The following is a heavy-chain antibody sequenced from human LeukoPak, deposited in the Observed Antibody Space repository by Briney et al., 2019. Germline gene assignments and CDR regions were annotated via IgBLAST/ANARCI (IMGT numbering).Heavy chain of an antibody. CDR1: GGSISSGGYY. Sequence: TLSLTCTVSGGSISSGGYYWSWIRQHPGKGLEWIGYIYYRGSTYYNPSLKSRVTISVDTSKNQFSLKLSSVTAADTAVYYCARSCSSTSCPADAFDIWGQGTMVTVSS. CDR2: IYYRGST. CDR3: ARSCSSTSCPADAFDI. V-gene: IGHV4-31*03. J-gene: IGHJ3*02. D-gene: IGHD2-2*01.